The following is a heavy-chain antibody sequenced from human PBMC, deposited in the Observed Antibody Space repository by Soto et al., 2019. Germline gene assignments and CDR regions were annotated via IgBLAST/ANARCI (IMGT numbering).Heavy chain of an antibody. V-gene: IGHV3-21*01. J-gene: IGHJ3*02. D-gene: IGHD6-13*01. CDR3: ARDSRHPDLIAAAGRAAFDI. Sequence: PGGSLRLSCAASGFTFSSYSMNWVRQAPGKGLEWVSSISSSSSYIYYADSVKGRFTISRDNAKNSLYLQMNSLRAEDTAVYYCARDSRHPDLIAAAGRAAFDIWGKGTMVTVSS. CDR2: ISSSSSYI. CDR1: GFTFSSYS.